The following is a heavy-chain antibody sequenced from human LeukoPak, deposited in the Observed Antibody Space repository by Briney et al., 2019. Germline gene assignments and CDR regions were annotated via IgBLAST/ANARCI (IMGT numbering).Heavy chain of an antibody. CDR1: GFTVSSNY. D-gene: IGHD2/OR15-2a*01. CDR3: ARGGSGTTDTYYYYGMDV. CDR2: IYSAGST. V-gene: IGHV3-66*01. J-gene: IGHJ6*02. Sequence: GGSLRLSCAASGFTVSSNYINWIRQAPGKGLEWVSVIYSAGSTYYSDSVKGRFTISRDNAKKSLYLQMNSLRAEDTAVYYCARGGSGTTDTYYYYGMDVWGQGTTVTVSS.